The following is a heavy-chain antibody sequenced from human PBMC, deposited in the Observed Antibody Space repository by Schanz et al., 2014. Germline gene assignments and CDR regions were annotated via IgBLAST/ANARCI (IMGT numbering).Heavy chain of an antibody. V-gene: IGHV4-38-2*02. CDR2: IYHSGST. D-gene: IGHD2-8*01. CDR3: AKTNTLLHPWAFDI. Sequence: QVQLQESGPGLVKPSETLSLTCTVSSYSISSAYYWGWIRQPPGKGLEWIGTIYHSGSTYYNPSLKSRLTISVEMPKTHSPLKLSSVPAADTAMYYCAKTNTLLHPWAFDIWGLGTMVTVSS. CDR1: SYSISSAYY. J-gene: IGHJ3*02.